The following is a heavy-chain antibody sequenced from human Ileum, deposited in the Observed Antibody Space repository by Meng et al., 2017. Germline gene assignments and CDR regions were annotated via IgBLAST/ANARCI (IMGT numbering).Heavy chain of an antibody. V-gene: IGHV5-51*01. CDR2: ISPDDSNT. CDR3: APHPDLFHI. J-gene: IGHJ3*02. CDR1: GYSFTNYW. Sequence: GESLKISCKTSGYSFTNYWIGWVRQVPGKGLEWIGTISPDDSNTRYSPPVQGQVTISADKSISTIYLHWGSLKASDTAIYYCAPHPDLFHIWGQWTMVTVSS.